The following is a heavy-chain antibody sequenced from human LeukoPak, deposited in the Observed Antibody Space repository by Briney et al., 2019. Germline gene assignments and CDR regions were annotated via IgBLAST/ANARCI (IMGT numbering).Heavy chain of an antibody. J-gene: IGHJ4*02. V-gene: IGHV4-59*01. CDR2: IYYRGST. CDR1: GGSISDYF. D-gene: IGHD2-15*01. Sequence: PSETLSLTCAVPGGSISDYFWSWIRQPPGKGLEWIGYIYYRGSTNYNPPLQSRVTISVDTSKTQFSLKLSSVTAAETAVYYCASVGYCSGGGCYGLDYWGEGTLVTVSS. CDR3: ASVGYCSGGGCYGLDY.